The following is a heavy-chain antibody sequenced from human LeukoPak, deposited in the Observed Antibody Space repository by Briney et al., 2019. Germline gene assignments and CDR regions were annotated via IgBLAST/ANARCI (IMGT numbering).Heavy chain of an antibody. V-gene: IGHV1-2*02. CDR3: ARDGTTVTSLGAFDI. Sequence: GASVKVSCKASGYTFTGYYMHWVRQAPGQGLEWMGWINPNSGGTNYAQKFQGRVTMTRDTSISTAYMELSRLRSDDTAVYYCARDGTTVTSLGAFDIWGQGTMVTVSS. CDR1: GYTFTGYY. CDR2: INPNSGGT. D-gene: IGHD4-17*01. J-gene: IGHJ3*02.